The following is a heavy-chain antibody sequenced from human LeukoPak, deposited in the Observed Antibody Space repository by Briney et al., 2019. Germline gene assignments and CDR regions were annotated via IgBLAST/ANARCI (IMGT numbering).Heavy chain of an antibody. V-gene: IGHV3-21*01. CDR2: ITSSSSYI. CDR3: TADVSESSGPSHDY. CDR1: GFTFSSYS. D-gene: IGHD3-22*01. J-gene: IGHJ4*02. Sequence: GSLRLSCAASGFTFSSYSMNWVRQAPGKGLEWVSSITSSSSYIYYADSVKGRFTISRDNAKNSLYLQMNSLRAEDTAVYYCTADVSESSGPSHDYWGQGTLVTVSS.